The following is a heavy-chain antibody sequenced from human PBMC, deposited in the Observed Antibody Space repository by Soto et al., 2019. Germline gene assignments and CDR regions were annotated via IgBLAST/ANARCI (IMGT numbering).Heavy chain of an antibody. Sequence: SETLSLTCIVSGGSISSYYWTWIRQPPGKGLEWIGYIYYSGSTNYNPSLKSRVTISLETSKNQFSLKLRSVTAADTAVYYCARGRESYKWNDVGYWGQGTLVTVSS. CDR2: IYYSGST. J-gene: IGHJ4*02. CDR1: GGSISSYY. V-gene: IGHV4-59*01. CDR3: ARGRESYKWNDVGY. D-gene: IGHD1-1*01.